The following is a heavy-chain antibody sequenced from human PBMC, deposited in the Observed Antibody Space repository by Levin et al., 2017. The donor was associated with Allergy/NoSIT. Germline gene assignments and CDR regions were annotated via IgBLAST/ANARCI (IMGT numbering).Heavy chain of an antibody. Sequence: MPGGSLRLSCSASGFTFNIYTMNWVRQAPGKGLEWISFISTNSAYIFYADSVRGRFTISRDNAKGSLYLQMNSLRADDTAIYYCARGPEVWGQGTPVTVSS. CDR2: ISTNSAYI. CDR3: ARGPEV. J-gene: IGHJ4*02. V-gene: IGHV3-21*01. CDR1: GFTFNIYT.